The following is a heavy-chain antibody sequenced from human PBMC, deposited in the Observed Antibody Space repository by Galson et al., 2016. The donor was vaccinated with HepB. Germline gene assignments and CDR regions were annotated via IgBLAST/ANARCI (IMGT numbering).Heavy chain of an antibody. D-gene: IGHD2-15*01. Sequence: LSLTCTVSGDSINSGPYYWNWIRQPPGKGLEWIGYIYYSGSTYYNPSLKSRVTISLDTSKNQFSLRLSSVTAADTAVYYCARMDPALISGFDYWGQGTLVTVSS. CDR2: IYYSGST. CDR3: ARMDPALISGFDY. V-gene: IGHV4-30-4*01. J-gene: IGHJ4*02. CDR1: GDSINSGPYY.